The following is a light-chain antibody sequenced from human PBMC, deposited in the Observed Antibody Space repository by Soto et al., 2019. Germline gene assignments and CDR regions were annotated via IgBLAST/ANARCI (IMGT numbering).Light chain of an antibody. Sequence: EIVLTQSPGTLSLSPGERATLSCRASESVRSYLAWYQQKPGQAPRLLIYNASKRATGIPARFSGSGSGTAFTLTVSSLEPEDFALYYCQQRSDWEFTFGPGTRVDIK. CDR3: QQRSDWEFT. V-gene: IGKV3-11*01. CDR1: ESVRSY. CDR2: NAS. J-gene: IGKJ3*01.